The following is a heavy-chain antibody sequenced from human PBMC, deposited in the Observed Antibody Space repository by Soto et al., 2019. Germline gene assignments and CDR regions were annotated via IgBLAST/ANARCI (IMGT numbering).Heavy chain of an antibody. J-gene: IGHJ5*02. V-gene: IGHV1-3*01. CDR2: INPGNGNT. CDR3: ARDLGGAGIRLDWGDP. D-gene: IGHD3-3*01. Sequence: QVQLVQSGAEVKKPGASVKVSCKASGYTFTDFAMNWVRQAPGQTLEWMGWINPGNGNTTYSQKFQGRVTITRDTSASTAYMELISLRSEDTAVYYCARDLGGAGIRLDWGDPWGQGTLVTVSS. CDR1: GYTFTDFA.